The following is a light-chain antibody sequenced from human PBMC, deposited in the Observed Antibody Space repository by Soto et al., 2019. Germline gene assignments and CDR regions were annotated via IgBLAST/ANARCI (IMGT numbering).Light chain of an antibody. V-gene: IGKV1-5*01. CDR1: QSISSW. J-gene: IGKJ1*01. CDR3: QQYNSDSWT. CDR2: DAS. Sequence: DIQMTQSPSTRSASVGDRVTITCRASQSISSWLAWYQQKPGKAPKLLIYDASSLESGVPSRFSGSGSGTEFTLTISSLQPDDFATYYCQQYNSDSWTCGQGTKV.